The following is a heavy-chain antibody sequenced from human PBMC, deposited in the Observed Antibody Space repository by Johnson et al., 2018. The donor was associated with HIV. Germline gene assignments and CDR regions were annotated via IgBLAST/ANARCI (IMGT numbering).Heavy chain of an antibody. J-gene: IGHJ3*02. CDR3: ARETAYCGGDCSGAFDI. CDR1: GFTFSDYY. Sequence: QMQLVESGGGLVQPGGSLRLSCAASGFTFSDYYMSWIRQAPGKGLEWVSYISSSGSTIYYADSVKGRFTISRDNSKNTLYLQMNSLRAEDTAVYYCARETAYCGGDCSGAFDIWGQGTMVTVSS. CDR2: ISSSGSTI. D-gene: IGHD2-21*01. V-gene: IGHV3-11*04.